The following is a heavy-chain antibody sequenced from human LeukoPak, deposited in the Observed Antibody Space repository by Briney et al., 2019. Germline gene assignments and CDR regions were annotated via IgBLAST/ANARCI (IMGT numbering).Heavy chain of an antibody. CDR3: AKSDWFDLIIYFDY. V-gene: IGHV3-23*01. D-gene: IGHD3-9*01. J-gene: IGHJ4*02. CDR2: ISGSGGST. Sequence: PGGSLRLSCAASGFTFSSYAMSWVRQAPGKRLEWVSAISGSGGSTYYADSVKGRFTISRDKSKNTLYLQMNSLRAEDTAVYYCAKSDWFDLIIYFDYWGQGALVTVSS. CDR1: GFTFSSYA.